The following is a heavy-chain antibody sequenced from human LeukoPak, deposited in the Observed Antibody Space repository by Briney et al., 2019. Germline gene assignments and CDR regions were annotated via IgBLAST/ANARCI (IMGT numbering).Heavy chain of an antibody. V-gene: IGHV1-2*02. D-gene: IGHD3-16*02. Sequence: ASVKVSCKASGYTFTGYYMHWVRQAPGQGLEWMGWINPNSGGTNYAQKFQGRVTMTRDTSISTAYMELSRLRSDDTAVYYCARLYYDYVWGSYRFDYWGQGTLVTVSS. CDR3: ARLYYDYVWGSYRFDY. CDR2: INPNSGGT. J-gene: IGHJ4*02. CDR1: GYTFTGYY.